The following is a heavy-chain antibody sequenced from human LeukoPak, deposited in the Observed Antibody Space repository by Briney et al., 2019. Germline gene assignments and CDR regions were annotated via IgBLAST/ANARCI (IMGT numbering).Heavy chain of an antibody. J-gene: IGHJ4*02. D-gene: IGHD4-17*01. CDR3: ARERRDYGDYYFDY. CDR1: GFTVSSNY. V-gene: IGHV3-53*04. Sequence: GGSLRLSCAASGFTVSSNYMSWVRQAPGKGLEWVSVIYSGGSTYYADSVKGRFTISRHNSKNTLYPQMNSLRAEDTAVYYCARERRDYGDYYFDYWGQGTLVTVSS. CDR2: IYSGGST.